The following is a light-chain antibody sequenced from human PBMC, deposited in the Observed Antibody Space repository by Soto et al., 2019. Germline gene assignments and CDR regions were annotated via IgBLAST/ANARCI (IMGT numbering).Light chain of an antibody. CDR1: QSVSSSY. Sequence: EIVLTQSPGTLSLSPGEIATLSCRASQSVSSSYLAWYQQKPGQAPRLLIYGASSRATGIPARFSGSGSGTEFTLTISSLQSEDFAVYYCQQYDTWPLTFGGGTKVDI. CDR2: GAS. J-gene: IGKJ4*01. CDR3: QQYDTWPLT. V-gene: IGKV3-20*01.